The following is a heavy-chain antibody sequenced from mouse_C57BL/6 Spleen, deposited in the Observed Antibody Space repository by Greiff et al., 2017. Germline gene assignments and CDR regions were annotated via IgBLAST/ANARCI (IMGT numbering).Heavy chain of an antibody. CDR3: ARSGSGVCDV. CDR1: GYAFSSSW. CDR2: IYPGDGDT. V-gene: IGHV1-82*01. Sequence: VQLQQSGPELVKPGASVKISCKASGYAFSSSWMNWVKQRPGKGLEWIGRIYPGDGDTNYNGKFKGKATLTADKSSSTAYMQLSSLTSEDSAVYFCARSGSGVCDVWGTGTTVTVSS. J-gene: IGHJ1*03. D-gene: IGHD1-1*01.